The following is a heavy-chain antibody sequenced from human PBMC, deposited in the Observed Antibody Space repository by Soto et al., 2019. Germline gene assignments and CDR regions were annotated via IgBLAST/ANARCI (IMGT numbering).Heavy chain of an antibody. V-gene: IGHV4-59*01. D-gene: IGHD6-6*01. CDR2: IYYSGST. J-gene: IGHJ4*02. CDR1: GGSISSYY. CDR3: ARGGRRGSSHKKHFDY. Sequence: PSETLSLTCTVSGGSISSYYWSWIRQPPGKGLEWIGYIYYSGSTNYNPSLKSRVTISVDTSKNQFSLKLSSVTAADTAVYYCARGGRRGSSHKKHFDYWGQGTLVTVSS.